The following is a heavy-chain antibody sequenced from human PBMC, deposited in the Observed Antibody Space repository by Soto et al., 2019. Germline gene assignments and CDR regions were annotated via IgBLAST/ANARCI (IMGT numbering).Heavy chain of an antibody. D-gene: IGHD4-17*01. V-gene: IGHV1-69*02. J-gene: IGHJ6*03. CDR3: ATSTVTTGPGTIYYYYYMDV. CDR1: GGTFSSYT. CDR2: IIPILGIA. Sequence: SVKVSCKASGGTFSSYTISWVRQAPGQGLEWMGRIIPILGIANYAQKFQGRVTITADKSTSTAYMELSSLRSEDTAVYYCATSTVTTGPGTIYYYYYMDVWGKGTTVTVSS.